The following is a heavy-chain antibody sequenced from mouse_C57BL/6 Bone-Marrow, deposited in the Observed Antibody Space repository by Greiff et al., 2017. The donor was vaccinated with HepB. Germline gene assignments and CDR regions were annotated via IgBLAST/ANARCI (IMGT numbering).Heavy chain of an antibody. CDR2: IYPRSGNT. D-gene: IGHD1-1*01. J-gene: IGHJ3*01. CDR1: GYTFTSYG. V-gene: IGHV1-81*01. CDR3: ARKGYYGSSYLPY. Sequence: VQLQESGAELARPGASVKLSCKASGYTFTSYGISWVKQRTGQGLEWIGEIYPRSGNTYYNEKFKGKATLTADKSSSTAYMELRSLTSEDSAVYFCARKGYYGSSYLPYWGQGTLVTVSA.